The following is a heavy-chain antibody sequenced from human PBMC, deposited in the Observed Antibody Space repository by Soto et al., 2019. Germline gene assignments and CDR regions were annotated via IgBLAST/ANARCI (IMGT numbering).Heavy chain of an antibody. V-gene: IGHV1-46*01. J-gene: IGHJ4*02. CDR3: ARVPGYSSGWPYFDY. CDR1: GYTFTSYY. D-gene: IGHD6-19*01. Sequence: ASVKVSCKASGYTFTSYYMHWVRQAPGQGLEWMGIINPSGGSTSYAQKFQGRVTMTRDTSTSTVYVELSGLRSEDTAVYYCARVPGYSSGWPYFDYWGQGTRGTVSS. CDR2: INPSGGST.